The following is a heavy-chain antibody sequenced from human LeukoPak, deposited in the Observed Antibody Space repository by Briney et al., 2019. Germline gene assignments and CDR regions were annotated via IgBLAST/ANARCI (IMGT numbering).Heavy chain of an antibody. CDR3: ARDTGSGDAFDI. D-gene: IGHD3-10*01. J-gene: IGHJ3*02. CDR2: IKQDGSDE. Sequence: PGGSLRLSCAASGFTFSNYWMSWVRQAPGKGLEWVANIKQDGSDEYYVDSVKGRFTISRDNSKNSLYLQMNSLRAEDTAVYYCARDTGSGDAFDIWGQGTMVTVSS. CDR1: GFTFSNYW. V-gene: IGHV3-7*01.